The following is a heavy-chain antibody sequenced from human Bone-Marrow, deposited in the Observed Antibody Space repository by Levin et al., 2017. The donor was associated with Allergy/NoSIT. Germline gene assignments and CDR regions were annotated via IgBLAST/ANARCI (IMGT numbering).Heavy chain of an antibody. CDR1: GGVFDNYA. CDR2: VIPVFDTA. D-gene: IGHD3-10*01. Sequence: GASVKVSCKASGGVFDNYAFSWIRQAPGEGLEWMGRVIPVFDTANYAQKFQGRVTITADRSTGTTYMELSGLRSEDTAVYYCARHRFFGDLLYTVSFDYWGQGALVTVSS. V-gene: IGHV1-69*06. CDR3: ARHRFFGDLLYTVSFDY. J-gene: IGHJ4*02.